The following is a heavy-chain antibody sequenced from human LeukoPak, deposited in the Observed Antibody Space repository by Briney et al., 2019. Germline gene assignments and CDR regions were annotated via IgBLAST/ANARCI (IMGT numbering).Heavy chain of an antibody. Sequence: ASVKVSCKASDYSFISYGISWVRQAPGQGLEWMGWVSAYADDTNYVQKFQGRVTMTTDTSTSTAYMELRSLRFDDTAVYYCARDCIGCHGFDYWGQGTLVTVSS. J-gene: IGHJ4*02. D-gene: IGHD2-15*01. CDR3: ARDCIGCHGFDY. CDR1: DYSFISYG. CDR2: VSAYADDT. V-gene: IGHV1-18*01.